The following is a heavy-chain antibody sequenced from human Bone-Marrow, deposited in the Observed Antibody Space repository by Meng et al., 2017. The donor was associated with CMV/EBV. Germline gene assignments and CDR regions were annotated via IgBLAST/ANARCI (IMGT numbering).Heavy chain of an antibody. CDR1: GCTFSSCA. V-gene: IGHV3-30*02. CDR3: AKGFS. J-gene: IGHJ4*02. Sequence: GESLKISCAASGCTFSSCAMSWVRQAPGKGLEWVAFIRYDGSNKYYADSVKGRFTISRDNSKNTLYLHMNSLSAEDPAVYYCAKGFSWGQGTLVTVSS. CDR2: IRYDGSNK.